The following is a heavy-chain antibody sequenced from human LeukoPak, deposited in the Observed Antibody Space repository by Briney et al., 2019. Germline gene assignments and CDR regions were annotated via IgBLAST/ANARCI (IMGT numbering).Heavy chain of an antibody. J-gene: IGHJ3*02. V-gene: IGHV4-59*01. CDR3: AKGVGATVSYGTDAFDI. D-gene: IGHD1-26*01. CDR2: IFYSGST. CDR1: GGSISTYY. Sequence: PSETLSLTCTVSGGSISTYYWSWIRQPPGKGLEWIGYIFYSGSTNYNPSLKSRVTISVDTSKNQFSLKLSSVTAADTAVYYCAKGVGATVSYGTDAFDIWGQGTMVTVSS.